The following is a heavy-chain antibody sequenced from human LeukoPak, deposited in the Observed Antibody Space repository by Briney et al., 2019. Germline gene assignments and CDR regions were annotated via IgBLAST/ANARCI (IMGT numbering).Heavy chain of an antibody. D-gene: IGHD2-15*01. CDR2: IYTSGST. CDR3: ARGHYCSGGSCWFDY. J-gene: IGHJ4*02. Sequence: SETLSLTCTVSGGSISSYYWSWIRQPAGKGLEWIGRIYTSGSTNYNPSLKSRVTMSVDTSKNQFSLKLSSVTAADTAVYYCARGHYCSGGSCWFDYWGQGTLVTVSS. V-gene: IGHV4-4*07. CDR1: GGSISSYY.